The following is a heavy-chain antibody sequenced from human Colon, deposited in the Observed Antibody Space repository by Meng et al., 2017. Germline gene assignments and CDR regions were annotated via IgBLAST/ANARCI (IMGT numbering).Heavy chain of an antibody. Sequence: SETLSLTCNVSGGSISDYYWNWIRQPVGKGLEWIGRIRGCGSTNFNPSLKGRVTMSVDTSKNQFSLKLYSVTAADTAVYFCARDHAPFDYGLSRPGLDPWGQGTLVTVSS. D-gene: IGHD3-16*01. V-gene: IGHV4-4*07. J-gene: IGHJ5*02. CDR3: ARDHAPFDYGLSRPGLDP. CDR1: GGSISDYY. CDR2: IRGCGST.